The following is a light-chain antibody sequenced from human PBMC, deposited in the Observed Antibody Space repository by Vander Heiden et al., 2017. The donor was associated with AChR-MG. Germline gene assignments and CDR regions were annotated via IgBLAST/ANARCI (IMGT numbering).Light chain of an antibody. Sequence: QLVVTQSPSASASLGASVKLTCTLSSGHSSYAVAWHQQQPEKGPRFLMKVNSDGSHTKGDGIPDRFSGSSSGAERYLSISSLQSEDEADYHCQTWGTGIHVFGGGTKLTVL. CDR3: QTWGTGIHV. CDR2: VNSDGSH. V-gene: IGLV4-69*01. J-gene: IGLJ3*02. CDR1: SGHSSYA.